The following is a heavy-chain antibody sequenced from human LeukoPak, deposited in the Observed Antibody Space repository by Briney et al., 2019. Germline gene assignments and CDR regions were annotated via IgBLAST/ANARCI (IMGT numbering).Heavy chain of an antibody. D-gene: IGHD6-19*01. V-gene: IGHV3-9*01. CDR3: AKDIRGWQNFDY. Sequence: DSVKGRFTISRDNAKNSLYLQMNSLRAEDTALYYCAKDIRGWQNFDYWGQGTLVTVSS. J-gene: IGHJ4*02.